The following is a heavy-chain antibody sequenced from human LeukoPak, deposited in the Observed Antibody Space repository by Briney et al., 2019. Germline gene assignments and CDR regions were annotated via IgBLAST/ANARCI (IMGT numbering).Heavy chain of an antibody. CDR2: ISTYSGTT. J-gene: IGHJ6*03. D-gene: IGHD1-26*01. Sequence: ASVKVSCKASGYTFTNSGISWVRQAPGQGLEWMGWISTYSGTTNYAHNLQGRLTMTTDTSTSTAYMELRNLKSDDTAVYYCARSGGYYFYMDVWGKGTTVTVSS. CDR3: ARSGGYYFYMDV. CDR1: GYTFTNSG. V-gene: IGHV1-18*01.